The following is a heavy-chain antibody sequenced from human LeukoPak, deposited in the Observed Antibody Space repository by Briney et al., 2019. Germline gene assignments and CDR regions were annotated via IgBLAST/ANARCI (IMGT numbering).Heavy chain of an antibody. CDR1: GYTFTGYY. V-gene: IGHV1-2*02. CDR3: ARGSDDYGDYIFIPMDY. J-gene: IGHJ4*02. Sequence: ASVKVSCKASGYTFTGYYMHWVRQAPGQGLEWMGWINPNSGGTNYAQKFQGRVTMTRDTSISTAYMELSRLRSDDTAVYYCARGSDDYGDYIFIPMDYWGQGTLVTVSS. CDR2: INPNSGGT. D-gene: IGHD4-17*01.